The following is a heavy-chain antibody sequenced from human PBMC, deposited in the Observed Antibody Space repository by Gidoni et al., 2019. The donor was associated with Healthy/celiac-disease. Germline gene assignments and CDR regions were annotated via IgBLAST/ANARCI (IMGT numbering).Heavy chain of an antibody. Sequence: QVQLVESGGGVVQPGRSLRRSCAASGFTFSSYAMHWVRQAPGKGLEWVAVISYDGSNKYYADSVKGRFTISRDNSKNTLYLQMNSLRAEDTAVYYCAGEVYGSGTFDYWGQGTLVTVSS. D-gene: IGHD3-10*01. CDR3: AGEVYGSGTFDY. CDR1: GFTFSSYA. J-gene: IGHJ4*02. V-gene: IGHV3-30*04. CDR2: ISYDGSNK.